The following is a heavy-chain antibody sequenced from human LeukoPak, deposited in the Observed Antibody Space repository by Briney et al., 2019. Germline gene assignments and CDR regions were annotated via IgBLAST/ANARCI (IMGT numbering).Heavy chain of an antibody. CDR2: IYTSGGT. CDR3: ARVRVTMVRGLRYYYMDV. V-gene: IGHV4-4*07. Sequence: KSSETLSLTCTVSGGSISSYYWSWIRQPAGKGLEWIGRIYTSGGTNYNPSLKSRVTISVDTSKNQFSLKLSSVTAADTAVYYCARVRVTMVRGLRYYYMDVWGKGTTVTISS. D-gene: IGHD3-10*01. J-gene: IGHJ6*03. CDR1: GGSISSYY.